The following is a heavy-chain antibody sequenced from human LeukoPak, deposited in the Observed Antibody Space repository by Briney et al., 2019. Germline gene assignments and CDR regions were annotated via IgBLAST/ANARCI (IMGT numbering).Heavy chain of an antibody. Sequence: GGSLRLSCAASGFTFSSYSMNWVRQAPGKGLEWVSDVSGSGASTYYADSVRGRFTISRDNSKNTLYLQMNSLRAEDTAVYYCAKRIQSAMATGYWGQGTLVTVSS. CDR1: GFTFSSYS. J-gene: IGHJ4*02. CDR3: AKRIQSAMATGY. V-gene: IGHV3-23*01. D-gene: IGHD5-18*01. CDR2: VSGSGAST.